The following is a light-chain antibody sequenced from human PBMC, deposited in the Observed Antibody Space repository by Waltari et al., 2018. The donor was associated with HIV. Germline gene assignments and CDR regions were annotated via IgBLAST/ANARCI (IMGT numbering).Light chain of an antibody. V-gene: IGKV3-20*01. CDR3: HQYGTAART. Sequence: EIVLTQSPGTLSLSPGETAILSCRTTQSISNNFLAWYQQKPGQPPRLLIYSAFIRATGSPDRFSGSGAGTDVTLSISRLEPEDFAVYYCHQYGTAARTFGQGTTVEIK. J-gene: IGKJ1*01. CDR2: SAF. CDR1: QSISNNF.